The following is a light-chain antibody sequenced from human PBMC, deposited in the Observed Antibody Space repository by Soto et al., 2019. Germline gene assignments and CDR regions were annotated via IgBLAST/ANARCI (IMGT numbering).Light chain of an antibody. CDR2: KAS. Sequence: DIQMTQSPSTLSASVGDRVTITFRASQSVNTWLAWYQQKPGKAPKLLIFKASSLEGGVPSRFSGSGSGTEFTLTISSLQPDDFATYYCQHYNSYSEAFGQGTKVDIK. V-gene: IGKV1-5*03. CDR3: QHYNSYSEA. J-gene: IGKJ1*01. CDR1: QSVNTW.